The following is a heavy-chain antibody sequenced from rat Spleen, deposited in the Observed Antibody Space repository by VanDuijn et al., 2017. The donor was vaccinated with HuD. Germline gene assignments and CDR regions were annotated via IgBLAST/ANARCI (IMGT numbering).Heavy chain of an antibody. Sequence: EGKLVESGGGLVQPGRSLKLSCAASGFTFDDYGMAWVRQAPKNGLDRVASISWGGSSTYYPDNVKGRFTISRDNAKNALYLQMNNLRSEDTATYYCTRGWLSPYNWFAYWGQGTLVTVSS. CDR1: GFTFDDYG. J-gene: IGHJ3*01. D-gene: IGHD1-12*03. CDR3: TRGWLSPYNWFAY. CDR2: ISWGGSST. V-gene: IGHV5-7*01.